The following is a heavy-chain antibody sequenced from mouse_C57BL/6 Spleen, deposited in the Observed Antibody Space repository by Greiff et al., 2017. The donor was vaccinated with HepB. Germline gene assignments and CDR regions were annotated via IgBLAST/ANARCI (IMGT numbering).Heavy chain of an antibody. CDR2: IDPENGDT. Sequence: EVKLMESGAELVRPGASVKLSCTASGFNIKDDYMHWVKQRPEQGLEWIGWIDPENGDTEYASKFQGKATITADTSSNTAYLQLSSLTSEDTAVYYCTTWGNYEDYWGQGTTLTVSS. CDR1: GFNIKDDY. CDR3: TTWGNYEDY. D-gene: IGHD2-1*01. V-gene: IGHV14-4*01. J-gene: IGHJ2*01.